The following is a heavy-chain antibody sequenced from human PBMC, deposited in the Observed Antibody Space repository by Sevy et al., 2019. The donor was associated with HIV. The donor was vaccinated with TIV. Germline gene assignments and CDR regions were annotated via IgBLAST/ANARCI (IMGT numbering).Heavy chain of an antibody. D-gene: IGHD2-2*01. V-gene: IGHV6-1*01. J-gene: IGHJ3*01. CDR1: GDSVSSNIAA. CDR2: THYRSKWYN. CDR3: ARACCSSYRVGVLGAFDF. Sequence: SQTLSLTCAISGDSVSSNIAAWNWIRQSPSRGLEWLGRTHYRSKWYNDYAVSVKGRITINPDTSKNQFSLHLNSVTPEDTAVYYCARACCSSYRVGVLGAFDFWGQGTTVTVSS.